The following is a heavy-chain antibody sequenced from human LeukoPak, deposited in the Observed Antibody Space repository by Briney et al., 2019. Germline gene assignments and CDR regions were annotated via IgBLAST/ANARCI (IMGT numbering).Heavy chain of an antibody. J-gene: IGHJ4*02. CDR1: GGSIGTYY. CDR3: ARGDGRGYSYGN. CDR2: IHYSGNT. D-gene: IGHD3-22*01. Sequence: SETLSLTCTVSGGSIGTYYWSWIRQPPGKGLEWIGYIHYSGNTNCSPSLKSRATISVDTSKNQFSLRLSSVTAADTAVYYCARGDGRGYSYGNWGQGTLVTVSS. V-gene: IGHV4-59*01.